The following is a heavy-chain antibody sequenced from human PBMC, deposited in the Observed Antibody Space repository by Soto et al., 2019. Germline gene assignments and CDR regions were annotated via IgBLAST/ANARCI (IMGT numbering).Heavy chain of an antibody. CDR1: GFTFINYA. V-gene: IGHV3-23*01. D-gene: IGHD6-13*01. CDR2: IGGGDGST. Sequence: EVQLLESGGGLVQPGGSLRLSCAASGFTFINYAMSWVRQAPGQGLEWVSTIGGGDGSTYYADSVKGRFTISRDNSNSALYLQMNSLRAGDTAIYYCAKGILVKPPGTRTFDIWGQGTMVIVSS. CDR3: AKGILVKPPGTRTFDI. J-gene: IGHJ3*02.